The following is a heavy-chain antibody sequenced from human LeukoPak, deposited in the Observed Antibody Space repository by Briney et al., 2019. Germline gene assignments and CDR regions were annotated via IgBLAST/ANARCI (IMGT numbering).Heavy chain of an antibody. CDR3: ATQTGYYYYYYMDV. V-gene: IGHV1-24*01. D-gene: IGHD1-14*01. Sequence: ASVKVSCKVSGYTLTELSMHWVRQAPGKGLEWMGGFDPEDGETIYAQKFQGRVTMTEDTSTDTAYMGLSSLRSEDTAVYYCATQTGYYYYYYMDVWGKGTTVTVSS. CDR2: FDPEDGET. CDR1: GYTLTELS. J-gene: IGHJ6*03.